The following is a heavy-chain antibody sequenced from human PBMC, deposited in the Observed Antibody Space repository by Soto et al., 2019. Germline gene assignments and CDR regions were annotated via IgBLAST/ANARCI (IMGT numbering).Heavy chain of an antibody. J-gene: IGHJ4*02. CDR2: IHRASTYI. D-gene: IGHD4-17*01. Sequence: PGGSLRLSCATSGFTFSSFDMDWVRQSPGEGLEWVSSIHRASTYIYYADSVRGRFTISRDNSKSSLYLQMNSLTVEDTAVYYWAGGAVTTYRYFDYWGQGALVTVSS. V-gene: IGHV3-21*06. CDR1: GFTFSSFD. CDR3: AGGAVTTYRYFDY.